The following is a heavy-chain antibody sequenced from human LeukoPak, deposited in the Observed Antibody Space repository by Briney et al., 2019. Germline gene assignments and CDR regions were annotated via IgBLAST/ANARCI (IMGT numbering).Heavy chain of an antibody. V-gene: IGHV4-59*01. D-gene: IGHD7-27*01. CDR2: IYYSGST. CDR1: GGSISSYY. Sequence: SETLSLTCTVSGGSISSYYWSWIRQPPGKGLEWIGYIYYSGSTNYNPSLKSRVTISVDTSKNQFSLKLSSVTAADTAVYYCARDFGMVSNWGPGRGGAFDIWGQGTMVTVSS. J-gene: IGHJ3*02. CDR3: ARDFGMVSNWGPGRGGAFDI.